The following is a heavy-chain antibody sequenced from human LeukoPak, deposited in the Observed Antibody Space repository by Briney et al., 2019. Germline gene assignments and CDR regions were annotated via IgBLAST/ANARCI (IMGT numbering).Heavy chain of an antibody. CDR1: GGTFSSYT. CDR3: ASAGPSYGSGVDY. J-gene: IGHJ4*02. V-gene: IGHV1-69*02. D-gene: IGHD3-10*01. CDR2: IIPILGIA. Sequence: GSSVKVSCXASGGTFSSYTISWVRQAPGQGLEWMGRIIPILGIANYAQKFQGRVTITADKSTSTAYMELSSLRSEDTAVYYCASAGPSYGSGVDYWGQGTLVTVSS.